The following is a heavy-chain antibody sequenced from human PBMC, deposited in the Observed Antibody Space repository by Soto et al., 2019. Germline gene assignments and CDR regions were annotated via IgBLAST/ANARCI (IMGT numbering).Heavy chain of an antibody. V-gene: IGHV3-7*03. D-gene: IGHD4-4*01. CDR2: IKQDGSEK. CDR1: GFTFSSYW. CDR3: ARSMTTVTHDAFDI. J-gene: IGHJ3*02. Sequence: AGSLRLSCAASGFTFSSYWMSWVRQAPGKGLEWVANIKQDGSEKYYVDSVKGRFTISRDNAKNSLYLQMNSLRAEDTAVYYCARSMTTVTHDAFDIWGQGTMVTVSS.